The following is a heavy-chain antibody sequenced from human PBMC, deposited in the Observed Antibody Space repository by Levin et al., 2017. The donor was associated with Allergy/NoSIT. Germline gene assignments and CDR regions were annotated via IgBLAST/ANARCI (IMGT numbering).Heavy chain of an antibody. CDR3: ARADPIVLIPNDY. Sequence: GESLKISCKASGYTFTSYDINWVRQATGQGLEWMGWMNPNSGNTGYAQKFQGRVTMTRNTSISTAYMELSSLRSEDTAVYYCARADPIVLIPNDYWGQGTLVTVSS. J-gene: IGHJ4*02. V-gene: IGHV1-8*01. D-gene: IGHD2-8*01. CDR1: GYTFTSYD. CDR2: MNPNSGNT.